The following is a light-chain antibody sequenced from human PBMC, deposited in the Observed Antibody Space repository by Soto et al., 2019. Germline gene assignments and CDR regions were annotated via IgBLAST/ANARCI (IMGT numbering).Light chain of an antibody. J-gene: IGKJ1*01. CDR1: QSVSSY. CDR3: QLRSNWPPTWT. CDR2: DAS. Sequence: EIVLTQSPATLSLSPGERATLSCRASQSVSSYLAWYQQKPGQAPRLLIYDASSRATGIPARFSGSGSGTDFTLTISSLEPEDFAFSYCQLRSNWPPTWTFGQGTKVEIK. V-gene: IGKV3-11*01.